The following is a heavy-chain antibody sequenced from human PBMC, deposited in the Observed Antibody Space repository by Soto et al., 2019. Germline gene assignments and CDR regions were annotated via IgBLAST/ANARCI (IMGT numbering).Heavy chain of an antibody. CDR1: GGTFSSYT. Sequence: QVQLVQSGAEVKKPGSSVKVSCKASGGTFSSYTISWVRQAPGQGLEWMGRIIPILGIANYAQKFQGRVTTTADKSTSTAYMELSILRSEDTAVYYCARERGGMATFDYWGQGTLVTVSS. CDR2: IIPILGIA. CDR3: ARERGGMATFDY. J-gene: IGHJ4*02. V-gene: IGHV1-69*08. D-gene: IGHD5-12*01.